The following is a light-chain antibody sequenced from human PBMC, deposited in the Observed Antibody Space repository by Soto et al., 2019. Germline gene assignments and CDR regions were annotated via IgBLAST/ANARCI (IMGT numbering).Light chain of an antibody. Sequence: QSGLTQPPSVSGAPGQRVTVSCTGSSSNIGAGYDVHWYQQLPGTAPKLLIYANGDRPSGVPRRFSGSKSGASASLAISGLQAEDEADYYCQSYDRSLSGYVLGTGTKLTVL. CDR2: ANG. CDR1: SSNIGAGYD. CDR3: QSYDRSLSGYV. J-gene: IGLJ1*01. V-gene: IGLV1-40*01.